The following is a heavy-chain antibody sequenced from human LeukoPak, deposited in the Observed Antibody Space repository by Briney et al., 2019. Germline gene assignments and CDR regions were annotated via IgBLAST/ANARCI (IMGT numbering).Heavy chain of an antibody. V-gene: IGHV4-59*01. Sequence: SETLSLTCTVSGGSISTYYWNWIRQPPGKGLEWIGYIYHSGSTNYNPSLQSRVTISVDTSKNQFSLNLNSVTAADTAVYYCARGYSSGWYGYWGQGTLVTVSS. CDR3: ARGYSSGWYGY. J-gene: IGHJ4*02. CDR1: GGSISTYY. CDR2: IYHSGST. D-gene: IGHD6-19*01.